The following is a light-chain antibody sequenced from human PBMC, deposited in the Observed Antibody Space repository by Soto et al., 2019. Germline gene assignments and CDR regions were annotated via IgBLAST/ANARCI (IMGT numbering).Light chain of an antibody. CDR2: GAS. J-gene: IGKJ1*01. Sequence: EIVLTQSPGTLSLSPGERATLSCRASQSVSNNYLAWYQQKPAQAPSLLIFGASSRATGIPDRFSGSGSGTEFTLTITRLELEDFAVYYCQQFGSSPWTFGQGTKVEIK. V-gene: IGKV3-20*01. CDR3: QQFGSSPWT. CDR1: QSVSNNY.